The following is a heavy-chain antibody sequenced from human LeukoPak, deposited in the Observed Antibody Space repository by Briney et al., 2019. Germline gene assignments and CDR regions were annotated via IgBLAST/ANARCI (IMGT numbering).Heavy chain of an antibody. Sequence: ASVKVSRKTSGYVYNSFGITWLRQAPGQGLEWMGWVSAYKGYTSHAQKFQDRVIMTTDTSTTTAYMELRNLKSDDTAVYYCAREAVSFVAVANDGYFDFWGQGSLVIVSP. CDR2: VSAYKGYT. CDR1: GYVYNSFG. J-gene: IGHJ4*02. D-gene: IGHD6-19*01. CDR3: AREAVSFVAVANDGYFDF. V-gene: IGHV1-18*01.